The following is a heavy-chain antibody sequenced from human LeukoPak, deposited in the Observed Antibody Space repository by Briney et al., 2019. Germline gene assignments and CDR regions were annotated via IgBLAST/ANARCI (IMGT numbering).Heavy chain of an antibody. V-gene: IGHV3-23*01. J-gene: IGHJ4*02. CDR3: AKVPIVVVPAAMRDIDY. CDR2: ISGSGCTT. D-gene: IGHD2-2*01. Sequence: GGSLRHSCAAPRFTLSSYAMSWGRQGPGGGLECVSAISGSGCTTYYADSVKGRFTISRDNSKNTLNLQMNSLRTEDTAVYYCAKVPIVVVPAAMRDIDYWGQGTLVTVSS. CDR1: RFTLSSYA.